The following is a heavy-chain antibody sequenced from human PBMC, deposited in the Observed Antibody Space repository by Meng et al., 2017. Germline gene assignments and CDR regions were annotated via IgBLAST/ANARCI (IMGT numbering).Heavy chain of an antibody. Sequence: QHLRWGAGSLTPSGTWALTCVVSGGSFSDYYWSGFRQPPGKVLEWIGEINHSGITNSTPSLESRATISVDTSQNNLSLKLSSVTAADSAVYYCARGPTTMAHDFDYWGQGTLVTVSS. CDR2: INHSGIT. CDR1: GGSFSDYY. J-gene: IGHJ4*02. V-gene: IGHV4-34*01. CDR3: ARGPTTMAHDFDY. D-gene: IGHD4-11*01.